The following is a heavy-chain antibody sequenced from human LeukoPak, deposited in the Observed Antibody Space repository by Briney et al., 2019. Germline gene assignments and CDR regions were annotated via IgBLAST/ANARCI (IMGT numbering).Heavy chain of an antibody. V-gene: IGHV1-2*02. J-gene: IGHJ3*02. Sequence: VKVSCQASGSPFTGYYMHWVRQAPGQGPEWMGWINPNSGGTNYAQKFQGRVTMTRDTSISTAYMELSRLRSDDTAVYYCARYSRGDAFDIWGQGTKVTVSS. CDR2: INPNSGGT. D-gene: IGHD1-26*01. CDR3: ARYSRGDAFDI. CDR1: GSPFTGYY.